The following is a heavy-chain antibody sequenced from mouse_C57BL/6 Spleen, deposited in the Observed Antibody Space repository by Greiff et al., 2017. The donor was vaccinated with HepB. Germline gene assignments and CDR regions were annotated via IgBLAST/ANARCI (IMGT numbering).Heavy chain of an antibody. CDR3: ARSRASDYYGSSYDAMDY. D-gene: IGHD1-1*01. CDR1: GYSFTDYN. Sequence: VQLQQSGPELVKPGASVKISCKASGYSFTDYNMNWVKQSNGKSLEWIGVINPNYGTTSYNQKFKGKATLTVDQSSSTAYMQLNSLTSEDSAVYYCARSRASDYYGSSYDAMDYWGQGTSVTVSS. CDR2: INPNYGTT. V-gene: IGHV1-39*01. J-gene: IGHJ4*01.